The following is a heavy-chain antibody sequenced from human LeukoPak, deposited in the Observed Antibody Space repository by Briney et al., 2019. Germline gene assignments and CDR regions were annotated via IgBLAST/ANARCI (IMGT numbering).Heavy chain of an antibody. CDR1: GGSIGSFH. CDR2: VYYSGST. D-gene: IGHD1-20*01. Sequence: SETLSLTCTVSGGSIGSFHWHWIRQPPGKGLEWIGYVYYSGSTNSNPSLKSRVTISVDTSKNQFSLRLSSVTAADTAVYYCARSNWNDAGWCDPWGQGTLVTVSS. CDR3: ARSNWNDAGWCDP. J-gene: IGHJ5*02. V-gene: IGHV4-59*01.